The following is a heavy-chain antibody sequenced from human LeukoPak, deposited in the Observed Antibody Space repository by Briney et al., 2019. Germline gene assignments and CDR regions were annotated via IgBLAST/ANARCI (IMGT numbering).Heavy chain of an antibody. CDR1: GGSISSGSYY. CDR2: IYTSGST. V-gene: IGHV4-61*02. J-gene: IGHJ5*02. CDR3: ARDFFSCSGGSCYPMLGWFDP. Sequence: SETLSLTCTVSGGSISSGSYYWSWIRQPAGKGLEWIGRIYTSGSTNYNPSLKSRATISVDTSKNQFSLKLSSVTAADTAVYYCARDFFSCSGGSCYPMLGWFDPWGQGTLVTVSS. D-gene: IGHD2-15*01.